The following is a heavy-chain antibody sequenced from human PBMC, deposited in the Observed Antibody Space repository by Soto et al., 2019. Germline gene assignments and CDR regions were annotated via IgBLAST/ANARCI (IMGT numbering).Heavy chain of an antibody. CDR1: GGTFSSYA. D-gene: IGHD6-6*01. CDR2: IIPIFGTA. CDR3: ASHGRQLVDYYYGMDV. J-gene: IGHJ6*02. V-gene: IGHV1-69*12. Sequence: QVQLVQSGAEVKKPGSSVKVSCKASGGTFSSYAISWVRQAPGQGLEWMGGIIPIFGTANYAQKFQGRVTITADESTSTAYMELSSLRSEDTAEYYCASHGRQLVDYYYGMDVWGQGTTVTVSS.